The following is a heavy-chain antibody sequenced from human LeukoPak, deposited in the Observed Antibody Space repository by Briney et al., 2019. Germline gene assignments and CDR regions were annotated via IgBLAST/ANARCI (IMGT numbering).Heavy chain of an antibody. CDR2: ISGSGGRT. Sequence: GGSLGLSCAASGFTFSSYAMSWVRQAPGKGLEWVSAISGSGGRTYYADSVKGRFTISRDNSKNTLYLQMNSLRAEDTAVYYCAKDMFPSSGSYYHDAFDIWGQGTMVTVSS. D-gene: IGHD1-26*01. J-gene: IGHJ3*02. V-gene: IGHV3-23*01. CDR1: GFTFSSYA. CDR3: AKDMFPSSGSYYHDAFDI.